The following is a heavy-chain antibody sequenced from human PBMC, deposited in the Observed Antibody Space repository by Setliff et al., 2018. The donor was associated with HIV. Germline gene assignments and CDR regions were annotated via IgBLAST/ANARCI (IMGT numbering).Heavy chain of an antibody. J-gene: IGHJ6*03. CDR1: GVSINTYY. Sequence: SETLSLTCSVSGVSINTYYWSWIRQPPGKGLEWFGYIYNGGNTNYNPSLESRVTISIDTSKNQFSLKLSSVTAADTAVYYCARQHYYDSSGRNLMDVWGKGTTVTVSS. CDR3: ARQHYYDSSGRNLMDV. V-gene: IGHV4-59*08. D-gene: IGHD3-22*01. CDR2: IYNGGNT.